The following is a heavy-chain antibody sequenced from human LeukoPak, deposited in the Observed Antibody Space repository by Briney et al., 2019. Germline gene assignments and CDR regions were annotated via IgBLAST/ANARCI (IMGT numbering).Heavy chain of an antibody. J-gene: IGHJ6*03. CDR2: IWYDGSNK. D-gene: IGHD2-21*02. CDR1: GFTFSSYG. V-gene: IGHV3-33*06. CDR3: AKGSCGGDCYRAYYYYYTDV. Sequence: GGSLRLSCAASGFTFSSYGMHWVRHAPGKGLEWVAVIWYDGSNKYYADSVKGRFTISRDNSKNTLYQQMNSLRAEDTAVYYCAKGSCGGDCYRAYYYYYTDVWGKGTTVTVSS.